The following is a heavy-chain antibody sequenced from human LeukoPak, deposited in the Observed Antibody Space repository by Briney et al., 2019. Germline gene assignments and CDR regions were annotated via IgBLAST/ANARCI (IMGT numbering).Heavy chain of an antibody. CDR3: ARRYCSSTSCYTFDY. CDR2: INPNSGGT. J-gene: IGHJ4*02. V-gene: IGHV1-2*02. Sequence: GASVKVSCKASGYTFTGYYMHWVRQAPGQGLEWMGWINPNSGGTNYAQKFQGRVTMTRDTSISTAYMELSRLRSDDTAVYYCARRYCSSTSCYTFDYWGQGTLVTVSS. D-gene: IGHD2-2*01. CDR1: GYTFTGYY.